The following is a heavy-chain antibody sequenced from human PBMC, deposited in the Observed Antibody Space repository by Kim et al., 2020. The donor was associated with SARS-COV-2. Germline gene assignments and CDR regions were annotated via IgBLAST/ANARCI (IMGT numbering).Heavy chain of an antibody. CDR2: ISGGGGNT. Sequence: GGSLRLSCAAPGFTFGIYAMSWARQAPGKGLEWVSSISGGGGNTHYADSVKGRFTISRDNSMNTLYLQMNSLRAEDTAVYYCDASDYWGQGTLVTVSP. CDR1: GFTFGIYA. J-gene: IGHJ4*02. CDR3: DASDY. V-gene: IGHV3-23*01.